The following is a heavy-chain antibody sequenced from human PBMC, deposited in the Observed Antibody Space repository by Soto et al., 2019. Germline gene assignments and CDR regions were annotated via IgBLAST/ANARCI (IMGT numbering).Heavy chain of an antibody. V-gene: IGHV3-53*01. CDR1: GFTVSSNY. CDR2: IYSGGST. Sequence: PGGSLRLSCAASGFTVSSNYMSWVRQAPGKGLEWVSVIYSGGSTYYADPVKGRFTISRDNSKNTLYLQMNSLRAEDTAVYYCARDRPVFQLPYYYGMDVWGQGTTVTVSS. D-gene: IGHD1-7*01. J-gene: IGHJ6*02. CDR3: ARDRPVFQLPYYYGMDV.